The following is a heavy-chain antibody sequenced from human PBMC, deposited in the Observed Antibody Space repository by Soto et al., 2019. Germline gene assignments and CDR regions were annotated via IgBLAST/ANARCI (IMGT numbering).Heavy chain of an antibody. J-gene: IGHJ4*02. Sequence: SQTLSLTCAISGDTVSSKSAAWNWIGQSPSRGLEWLGRTYYRSKWYIDYAESVKSRITINPDTSKNQVSLQLNSVTPEDTAVYYCARATDYYDFWSGRNWGQGTLVTVPQ. CDR3: ARATDYYDFWSGRN. V-gene: IGHV6-1*01. CDR2: TYYRSKWYI. D-gene: IGHD3-3*01. CDR1: GDTVSSKSAA.